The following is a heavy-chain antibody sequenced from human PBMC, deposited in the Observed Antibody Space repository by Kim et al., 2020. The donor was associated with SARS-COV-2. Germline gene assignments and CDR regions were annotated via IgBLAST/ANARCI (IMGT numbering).Heavy chain of an antibody. J-gene: IGHJ4*02. D-gene: IGHD4-17*01. CDR3: ARRCWALDY. V-gene: IGHV4-59*13. Sequence: SETLSLTCTVYGGSINNFYWSWIRQPPGERLEWIGDIYYTGSANYNASLKSRVTMSVDPSKNHFSLDLSSVTAADTAVYYCARRCWALDYWGRGTLVTVSS. CDR2: IYYTGSA. CDR1: GGSINNFY.